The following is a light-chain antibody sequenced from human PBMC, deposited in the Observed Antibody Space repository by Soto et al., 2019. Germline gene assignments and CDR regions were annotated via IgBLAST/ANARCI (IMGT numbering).Light chain of an antibody. Sequence: EIVMTHSPATLSVSPGDRATLSCRASQTVRDNLAWYQQTPGQAPRLLIYGASTRATGIPARFSGSGSGTEFTLTIASLQSEDFALYFCQQYNNWPYTFGQGTKLEIK. CDR1: QTVRDN. J-gene: IGKJ2*01. CDR3: QQYNNWPYT. V-gene: IGKV3-15*01. CDR2: GAS.